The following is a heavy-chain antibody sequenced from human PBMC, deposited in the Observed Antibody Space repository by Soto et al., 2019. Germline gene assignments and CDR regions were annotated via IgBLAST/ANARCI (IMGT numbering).Heavy chain of an antibody. CDR2: INHSGST. J-gene: IGHJ5*02. Sequence: SETLSLTCAVYGGSFSGYYWSWIRQPPGKGLEWIGEINHSGSTNYNPSLKSRVTISVDTSKNQFSLKLSSVTAADTAVYYCGREGLYCSGGSCRRGWFDPWGQGTLVTVSS. CDR1: GGSFSGYY. CDR3: GREGLYCSGGSCRRGWFDP. D-gene: IGHD2-15*01. V-gene: IGHV4-34*01.